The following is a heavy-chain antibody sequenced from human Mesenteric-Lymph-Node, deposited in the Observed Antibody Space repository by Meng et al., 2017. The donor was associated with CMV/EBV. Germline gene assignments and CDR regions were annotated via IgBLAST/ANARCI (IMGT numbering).Heavy chain of an antibody. Sequence: GESLKISCTASGFTFGDYTMSWVRQAPGKGLEWVGFIRPKPYGGTAEYATSVKGRFTISRDNSKNTLYLQMNSLRAEDTAVYYCVRPRRDGYNYYYYAMDVWGQGTTVTVSS. V-gene: IGHV3-49*04. J-gene: IGHJ6*02. D-gene: IGHD5-24*01. CDR3: VRPRRDGYNYYYYAMDV. CDR2: IRPKPYGGTA. CDR1: GFTFGDYT.